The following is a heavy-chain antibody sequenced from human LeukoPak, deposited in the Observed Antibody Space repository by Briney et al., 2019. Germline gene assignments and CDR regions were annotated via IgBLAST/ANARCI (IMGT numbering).Heavy chain of an antibody. Sequence: SETLSLPCTVSGGSISSSSYYWGWIRQPPGKGLEWIGRIYYSGSTYYNPSLKGRGTISVDTYKTQFSLKQSSVPAADTAVYYCARELELRYWDQGTLVTVSS. J-gene: IGHJ4*02. V-gene: IGHV4-39*07. CDR3: ARELELRY. CDR2: IYYSGST. D-gene: IGHD1-7*01. CDR1: GGSISSSSYY.